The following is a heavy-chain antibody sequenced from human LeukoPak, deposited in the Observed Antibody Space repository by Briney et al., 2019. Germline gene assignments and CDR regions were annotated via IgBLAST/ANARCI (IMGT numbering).Heavy chain of an antibody. J-gene: IGHJ3*02. CDR3: ARATALFDAFDI. CDR2: IIPIFGTA. Sequence: SVKVSCKASVGTFSSYAISWVRPAPAQGLEWMGGIIPIFGTANYAQKFQGRVTITADESTSTAYMELSSLRSEDTAVYYCARATALFDAFDIWGQGTMVTVSS. D-gene: IGHD4-17*01. CDR1: VGTFSSYA. V-gene: IGHV1-69*13.